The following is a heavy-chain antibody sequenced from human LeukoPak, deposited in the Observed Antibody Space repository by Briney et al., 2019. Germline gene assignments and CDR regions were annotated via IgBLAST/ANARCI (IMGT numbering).Heavy chain of an antibody. V-gene: IGHV3-23*01. CDR1: GLTSNNYA. CDR2: ISVSGGST. D-gene: IGHD1-26*01. Sequence: PGGSLRLSCAASGLTSNNYAMSWVRQAPGKGLEWVAGISVSGGSTFYADSVKGRFTISRDNAKNSLYLQMNSLRAEDTAVYYCARDSRTWELLRSDYWGQGTLVTVSS. CDR3: ARDSRTWELLRSDY. J-gene: IGHJ4*02.